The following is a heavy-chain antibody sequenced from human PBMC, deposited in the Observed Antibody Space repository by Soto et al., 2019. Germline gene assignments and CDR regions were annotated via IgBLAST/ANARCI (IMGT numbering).Heavy chain of an antibody. D-gene: IGHD3-10*01. CDR1: GFTYSNYG. Sequence: GGSLRLSCAASGFTYSNYGVHWVRQAPGKGLEWVAVIWYDGSSEYYTESVKGRFTISRDNSKNTLYLQMNSLRAEDTAVYYCARVPGSGTYYDNRIANDAFDIWGQGTMVTVSS. CDR3: ARVPGSGTYYDNRIANDAFDI. J-gene: IGHJ3*02. CDR2: IWYDGSSE. V-gene: IGHV3-33*01.